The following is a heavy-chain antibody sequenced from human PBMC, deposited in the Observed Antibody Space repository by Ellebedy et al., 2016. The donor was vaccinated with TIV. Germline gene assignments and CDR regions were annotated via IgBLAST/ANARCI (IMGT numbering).Heavy chain of an antibody. J-gene: IGHJ3*02. V-gene: IGHV4-34*01. Sequence: SETLSLXCAVYGGSFSGYYWTWIRQPPGKGLEWIGEINHGGSTNYNTSLKSRVTISVDTSKNQFSLKLNSVTAADTAVYYCARPDRIAVYDAFDIWGQGTMVTVSS. CDR3: ARPDRIAVYDAFDI. D-gene: IGHD6-19*01. CDR2: INHGGST. CDR1: GGSFSGYY.